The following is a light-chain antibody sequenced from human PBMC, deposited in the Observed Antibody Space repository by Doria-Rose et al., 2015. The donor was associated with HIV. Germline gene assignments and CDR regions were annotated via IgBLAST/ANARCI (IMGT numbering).Light chain of an antibody. CDR2: WAS. CDR3: QQYYDTPS. V-gene: IGKV4-1*01. J-gene: IGKJ3*01. CDR1: QSLLYTSKNY. Sequence: TQSPESLGMSLGERATPNCKSNQSLLYTSKNYLAWYQQKPGQPPKLLIYWASTRQSGVPARFSGSGSGTDITLTISSLEAEDVAVYYCQQYYDTPSFGPGTTVDIK.